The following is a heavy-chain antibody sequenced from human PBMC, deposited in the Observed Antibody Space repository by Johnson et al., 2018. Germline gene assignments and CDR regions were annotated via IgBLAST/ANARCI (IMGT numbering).Heavy chain of an antibody. V-gene: IGHV3-21*01. D-gene: IGHD1-1*01. J-gene: IGHJ3*02. CDR3: ARDKPPLGTGTTSVAFDI. Sequence: EVQLVESGGGLVKPGGSXRLSCAASGFTFSSYSMNWVRQAPGKGLEWVSSISSSSSYIYYADSVKGRFTISRDNAKNSLYLQMNSLRAEDTAVYYCARDKPPLGTGTTSVAFDIWGQGTMVTVSS. CDR2: ISSSSSYI. CDR1: GFTFSSYS.